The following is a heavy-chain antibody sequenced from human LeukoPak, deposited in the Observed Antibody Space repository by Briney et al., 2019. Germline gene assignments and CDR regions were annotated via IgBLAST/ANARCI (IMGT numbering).Heavy chain of an antibody. D-gene: IGHD2-15*01. CDR3: ALSSGAFDSAGYFDY. J-gene: IGHJ4*02. CDR1: GYSFTNYW. V-gene: IGHV5-51*03. Sequence: PGDSLKISCKGSGYSFTNYWVGWVRQMPGKGLEWMGIIYPNNSDSRYSPSFRGQVTISVDRSITTAYLQWNSLKPSDTAMYYSALSSGAFDSAGYFDYWGQGTLVTVSS. CDR2: IYPNNSDS.